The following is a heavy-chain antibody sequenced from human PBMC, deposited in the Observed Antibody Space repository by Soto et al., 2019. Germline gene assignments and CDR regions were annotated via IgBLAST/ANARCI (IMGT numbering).Heavy chain of an antibody. CDR3: ARTVRYGSEDYRDLDY. V-gene: IGHV1-69*13. CDR1: GGTFSSHI. D-gene: IGHD3-10*01. CDR2: IIPVFGTA. Sequence: ASVKVSCKASGGTFSSHIFTWVRQAPGQGLEWMGDIIPVFGTADSAQKFQGRVTITADEFTSTVYMELSSLRSEDTAVYYCARTVRYGSEDYRDLDYWGQGTLVTVSS. J-gene: IGHJ4*02.